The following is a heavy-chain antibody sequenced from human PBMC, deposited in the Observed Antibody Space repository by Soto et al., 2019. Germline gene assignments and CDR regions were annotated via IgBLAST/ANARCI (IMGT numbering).Heavy chain of an antibody. V-gene: IGHV3-23*01. D-gene: IGHD6-19*01. J-gene: IGHJ4*02. CDR3: AKDSGAQIWQWLVVGGLDY. Sequence: GGSLRLSCAASGFTFSSYAMSWVRQAPGKGLEWVSAISGSGGSTYYADSVKGRFTISRDNSKNTLYLQMNSLRAEDTAVYYCAKDSGAQIWQWLVVGGLDYWGQGTLVTVSS. CDR2: ISGSGGST. CDR1: GFTFSSYA.